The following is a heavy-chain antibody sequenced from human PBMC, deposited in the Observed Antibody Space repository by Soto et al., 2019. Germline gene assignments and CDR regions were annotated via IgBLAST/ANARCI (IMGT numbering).Heavy chain of an antibody. CDR2: ISASGSST. CDR3: AKALESMVIPFGGASRWGYFHH. D-gene: IGHD3-16*01. CDR1: GFTFSSYA. V-gene: IGHV3-23*01. Sequence: EVQLLESGGGLVQPGGSLRLSCAASGFTFSSYAMSWVRQAPGKGLEWVSGISASGSSTYYADSVKGPFTFSRDTSKNTLYLQMNSLRAEDTAVYYSAKALESMVIPFGGASRWGYFHHWGQGTLVTVSS. J-gene: IGHJ1*01.